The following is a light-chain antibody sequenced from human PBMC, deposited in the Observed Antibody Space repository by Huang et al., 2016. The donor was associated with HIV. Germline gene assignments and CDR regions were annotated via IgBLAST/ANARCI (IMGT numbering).Light chain of an antibody. CDR2: DTS. Sequence: DIQMTQSPSSLSASVGDRVTITCQASQDINNYLNWYQQKPGKAPRLLIYDTSNLETGVTSRFSGSGSGTDFTLAISSLQPEDIATYYCQQYDNLPLTFGGGTTVEIK. J-gene: IGKJ4*01. V-gene: IGKV1-33*01. CDR3: QQYDNLPLT. CDR1: QDINNY.